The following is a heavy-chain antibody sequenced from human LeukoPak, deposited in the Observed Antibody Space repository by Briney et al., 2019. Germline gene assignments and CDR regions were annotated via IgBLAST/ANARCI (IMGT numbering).Heavy chain of an antibody. J-gene: IGHJ4*02. CDR1: GFTFSNYG. CDR2: VWFDGSNR. V-gene: IGHV3-33*06. Sequence: GGSLRLSCAASGFTFSNYGMHWVRQAPGKGLEWVAIVWFDGSNRHYADSVKGRFTISRDNSKNTLYLQMNSLRAEDTAVYYCAKILGELRYFDGFDYWGQGTLVTVSS. D-gene: IGHD3-9*01. CDR3: AKILGELRYFDGFDY.